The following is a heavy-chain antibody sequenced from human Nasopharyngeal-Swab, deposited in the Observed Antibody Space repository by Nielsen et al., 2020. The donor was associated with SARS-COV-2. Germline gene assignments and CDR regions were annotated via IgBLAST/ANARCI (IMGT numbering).Heavy chain of an antibody. V-gene: IGHV4-59*01. CDR3: AGTMSTHWPATLDAFDI. CDR2: IYYSGST. CDR1: GGSISSYY. Sequence: SETLSLTCTVSGGSISSYYWSWIRQPPGKGLEWIGYIYYSGSTNYNPSLKSRVTISVDTSKNQFSLKLSSVTAADTAVYYCAGTMSTHWPATLDAFDIWGQGTMVTVSS. J-gene: IGHJ3*02.